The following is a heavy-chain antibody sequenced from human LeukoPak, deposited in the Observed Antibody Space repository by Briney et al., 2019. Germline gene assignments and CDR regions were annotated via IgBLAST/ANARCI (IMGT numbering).Heavy chain of an antibody. D-gene: IGHD1-14*01. J-gene: IGHJ4*02. CDR1: GFPFIKSE. V-gene: IGHV3-48*03. Sequence: SGGSLRLSCAASGFPFIKSEMNWVRQPPGKGLEWVSYISVSGASTYYADSVRGRLTISRDNAKNSLYLQMNSLTVEDTAIYYCLKDPNINWGQGTLVTVSS. CDR3: LKDPNIN. CDR2: ISVSGAST.